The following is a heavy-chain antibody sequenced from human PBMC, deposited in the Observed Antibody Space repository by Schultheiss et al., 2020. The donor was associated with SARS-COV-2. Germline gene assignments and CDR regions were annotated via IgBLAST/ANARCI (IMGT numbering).Heavy chain of an antibody. CDR1: GYTFTGYY. J-gene: IGHJ6*02. Sequence: SVKVSCKASGYTFTGYYMHWVRQAPGQGLEWMGGIIPIFGTANYAQKFQGRVTITADKSTSTAYMELSRLRSDDTAVYYCARDTVPVTGSSLVMDVWGQGTTVTVSS. CDR2: IIPIFGTA. D-gene: IGHD1-26*01. CDR3: ARDTVPVTGSSLVMDV. V-gene: IGHV1-69*06.